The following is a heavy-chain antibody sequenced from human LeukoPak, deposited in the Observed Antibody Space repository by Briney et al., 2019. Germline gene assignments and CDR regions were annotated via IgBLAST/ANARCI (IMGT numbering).Heavy chain of an antibody. D-gene: IGHD3-10*01. Sequence: APVKVSCKVSGYTLTELSMHWVRQAPGKGLEWMGGFDPEDGETIYAQKFQGRVTMTEDISTDTAYMELSSLRSEDTAVYYCATVYYYGSGSLGSFDYWGQGTLVTVSS. CDR3: ATVYYYGSGSLGSFDY. V-gene: IGHV1-24*01. CDR2: FDPEDGET. J-gene: IGHJ4*02. CDR1: GYTLTELS.